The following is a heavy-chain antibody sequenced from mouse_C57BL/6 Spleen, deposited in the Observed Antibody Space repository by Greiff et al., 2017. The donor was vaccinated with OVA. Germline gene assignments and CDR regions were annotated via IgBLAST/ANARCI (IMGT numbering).Heavy chain of an antibody. CDR2: IYPGDGDT. J-gene: IGHJ3*01. Sequence: VQLQQSGAELVKPGASVKISCKASGYAFSSYWMNWVKQRPGKGLAWIGQIYPGDGDTNYNGKFKGKATLTADKSSSTAYMQLSSLTSEDSAVYFCAREEVEGWFAYWGQGTLVTVSA. CDR1: GYAFSSYW. D-gene: IGHD1-3*01. V-gene: IGHV1-80*01. CDR3: AREEVEGWFAY.